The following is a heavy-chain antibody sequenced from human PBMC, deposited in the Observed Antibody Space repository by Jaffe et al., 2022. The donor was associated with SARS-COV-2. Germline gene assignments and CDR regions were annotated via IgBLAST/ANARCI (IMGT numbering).Heavy chain of an antibody. CDR3: ARDRALLADCSGGSCYRRNEYNWFDP. CDR1: GYTFTGYY. V-gene: IGHV1-2*02. D-gene: IGHD2-15*01. J-gene: IGHJ5*02. CDR2: INPNSGGT. Sequence: QVQLVQSGAEVKKPGASVKVSCKASGYTFTGYYMHWVRQAPGQGLEWMGWINPNSGGTNYAQKFQGRVTMTRDTSISTAYMELSRLRSDDTAVYYCARDRALLADCSGGSCYRRNEYNWFDPWGQGTLVTVSS.